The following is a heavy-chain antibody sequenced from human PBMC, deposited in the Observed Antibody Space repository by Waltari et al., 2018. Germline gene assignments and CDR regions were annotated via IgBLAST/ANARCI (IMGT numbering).Heavy chain of an antibody. V-gene: IGHV3-23*05. CDR3: ASHVDRAP. CDR1: GFPFSMYT. D-gene: IGHD5-18*01. Sequence: EVQLLESGGGLVQPGGSWRLSCVASGFPFSMYTMSWVRQAPGKGPEWVSGIYPSESTTFYADSVKGRFTISRDNSKNTVYLQLNNLRAEDTAIYYCASHVDRAPWGQGTLVTVSS. CDR2: IYPSESTT. J-gene: IGHJ4*02.